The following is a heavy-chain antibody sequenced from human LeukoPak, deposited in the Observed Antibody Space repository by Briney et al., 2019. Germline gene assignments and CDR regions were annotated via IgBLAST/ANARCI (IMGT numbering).Heavy chain of an antibody. CDR2: MNPNRGNA. D-gene: IGHD5-18*01. J-gene: IGHJ4*02. V-gene: IGHV1-8*01. CDR1: GYTFTSYG. Sequence: ASVKVSCKASGYTFTSYGINSLRQATGQGLEWMGWMNPNRGNAGHAQKFQGRVTITRHTSISTAYMELSSLRSEDTAVSYCARATPYTALDYWGQGALVTVSS. CDR3: ARATPYTALDY.